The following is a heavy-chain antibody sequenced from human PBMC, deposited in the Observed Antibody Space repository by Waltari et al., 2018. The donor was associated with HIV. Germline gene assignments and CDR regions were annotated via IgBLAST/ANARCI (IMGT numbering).Heavy chain of an antibody. CDR1: GFTFSDYS. D-gene: IGHD3-10*01. CDR3: ARDTGRGTVVRGVITPIYYGMNV. V-gene: IGHV3-11*04. CDR2: ISSGGSTI. Sequence: QVQLMEAGGDLVKPGGSLRLSCEASGFTFSDYSMSWVRQAPGKGLQWISYISSGGSTISYADSVKGRFTISRDNAKNSLYLLLNSLSAGDTAVYYCARDTGRGTVVRGVITPIYYGMNVWGQGTTVIVSS. J-gene: IGHJ6*02.